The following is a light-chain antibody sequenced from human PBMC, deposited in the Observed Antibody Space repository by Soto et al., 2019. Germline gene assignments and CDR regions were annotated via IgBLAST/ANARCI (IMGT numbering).Light chain of an antibody. CDR3: QQYNSYPAT. J-gene: IGKJ2*01. V-gene: IGKV1-5*01. CDR2: DAS. CDR1: QSFSGW. Sequence: DIQMTQSPSTLSASVGDRVTITCRASQSFSGWLAWYQQKPGKAPKLLIYDASNLESGVPSRFSGSASRTEFTLTISSLQPDDFETYYCQQYNSYPATFGQGTKLEIK.